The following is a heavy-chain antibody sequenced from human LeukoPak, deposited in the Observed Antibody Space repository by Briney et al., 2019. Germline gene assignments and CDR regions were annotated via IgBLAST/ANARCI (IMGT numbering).Heavy chain of an antibody. CDR1: GFTFSSHS. D-gene: IGHD5-18*01. Sequence: GGSLRLSCAASGFTFSSHSMNWVRQAPGKGLEWLSYITPSGFTVYSDSVQGRFTISRDSAKNSVYLQMNSLTAEDTAMYYCATVRGYSYAQLDYWGQGTLVTVSS. V-gene: IGHV3-48*04. CDR3: ATVRGYSYAQLDY. J-gene: IGHJ4*02. CDR2: ITPSGFTV.